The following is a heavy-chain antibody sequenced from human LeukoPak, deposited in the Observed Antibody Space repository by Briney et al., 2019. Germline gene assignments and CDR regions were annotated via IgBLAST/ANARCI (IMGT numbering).Heavy chain of an antibody. V-gene: IGHV4-39*01. J-gene: IGHJ4*02. CDR3: ASTHYDFWSGYYD. D-gene: IGHD3-3*01. CDR1: GGSFSNSNYY. CDR2: IYYSGST. Sequence: PSETLSLTCTVSGGSFSNSNYYWAWTRQPPGKGLEWIGSIYYSGSTYYNPSLKSRVTISADTSKNQFSLKLSSVTAADTAVYYCASTHYDFWSGYYDWGQGTLVTVSS.